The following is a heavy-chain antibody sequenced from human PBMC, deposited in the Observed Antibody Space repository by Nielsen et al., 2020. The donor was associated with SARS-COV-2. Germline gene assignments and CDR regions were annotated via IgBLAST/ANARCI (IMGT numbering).Heavy chain of an antibody. Sequence: ASVKVSCKASGYTFTSYGISWVRQAPGQGLEWMGWISAYNGNTNYAQKLQGRVTMTTDTSTSTAYMELRSLRSDDTAVYYCAIGYCSGGSCYYDYYYYGMDVWGQGTTVTVSS. D-gene: IGHD2-15*01. CDR2: ISAYNGNT. CDR3: AIGYCSGGSCYYDYYYYGMDV. J-gene: IGHJ6*02. CDR1: GYTFTSYG. V-gene: IGHV1-18*01.